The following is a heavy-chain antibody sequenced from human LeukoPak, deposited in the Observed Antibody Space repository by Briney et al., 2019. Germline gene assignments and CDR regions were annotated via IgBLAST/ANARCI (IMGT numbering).Heavy chain of an antibody. CDR3: ARAGDSSGYYWNYYYGMDV. D-gene: IGHD3-22*01. V-gene: IGHV3-7*01. J-gene: IGHJ6*02. CDR2: IKQDGSEK. Sequence: PGGSLRLSCAASGFTFSSYWMSWVRQAPGKGLEWVANIKQDGSEKYYVDSVKGRFTISRDNAKNSLYLQMNSLRAEDTAVYYCARAGDSSGYYWNYYYGMDVWGQGTTVTVSS. CDR1: GFTFSSYW.